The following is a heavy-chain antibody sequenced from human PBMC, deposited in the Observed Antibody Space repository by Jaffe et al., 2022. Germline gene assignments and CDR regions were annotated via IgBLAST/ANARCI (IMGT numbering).Heavy chain of an antibody. CDR1: GFSFSSYE. V-gene: IGHV3-48*03. J-gene: IGHJ6*03. CDR2: ISSSGDNT. Sequence: EVQLVESGGGLVQPGGSLRLSCAASGFSFSSYEMNWVRQAPGKGLEWISFISSSGDNTYYADSVKGRFTVSRDNAKNSVFVQMNSLGADDTAVYYCARCNSGTYRSYQYYYMDVWGKGTTVTVSS. D-gene: IGHD1-26*01. CDR3: ARCNSGTYRSYQYYYMDV.